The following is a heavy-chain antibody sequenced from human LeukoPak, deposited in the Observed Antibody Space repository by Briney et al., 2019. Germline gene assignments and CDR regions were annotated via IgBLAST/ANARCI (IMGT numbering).Heavy chain of an antibody. CDR2: IYSGGST. CDR1: GFSVSSKY. J-gene: IGHJ4*02. CDR3: ASKGAHSSGYYFYEY. V-gene: IGHV3-53*01. D-gene: IGHD3-22*01. Sequence: GGSLRLSCAASGFSVSSKYMSWVRQAPGKGLEWVSLIYSGGSTYYAESVKGRFTISRDNSKNTPYLQMNSLRAEDTAVYYCASKGAHSSGYYFYEYWGQGTLVTVSS.